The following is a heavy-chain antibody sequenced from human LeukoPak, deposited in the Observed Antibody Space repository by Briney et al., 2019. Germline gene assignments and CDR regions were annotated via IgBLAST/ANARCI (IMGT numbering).Heavy chain of an antibody. D-gene: IGHD5-12*01. V-gene: IGHV4-34*01. J-gene: IGHJ6*02. CDR3: ARDIVATINDYYGMDV. CDR2: ISHSGST. CDR1: GGSFSGYY. Sequence: SETLTLTCAVYGGSFSGYYWSWIRQPPGKGLEWIGEISHSGSTNYNPSLKSGVTISVDTSKNQFSLKLNSVTAADTAVYYCARDIVATINDYYGMDVWGQGTTVTVSS.